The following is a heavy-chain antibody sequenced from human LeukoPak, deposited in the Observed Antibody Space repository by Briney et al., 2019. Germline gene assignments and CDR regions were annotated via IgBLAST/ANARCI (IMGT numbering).Heavy chain of an antibody. D-gene: IGHD2-15*01. V-gene: IGHV1-46*01. CDR2: INPSGGGT. Sequence: ASVKVSCKASGYTFSNHYMHWVRQAPGQGFEWLGMINPSGGGTGYAQKFQGRVTMTRDTSSSTVSMDLSSLTSEDTAVYYCARVSMGSTYFRAFDIWGQGTMVTVSS. CDR3: ARVSMGSTYFRAFDI. J-gene: IGHJ3*02. CDR1: GYTFSNHY.